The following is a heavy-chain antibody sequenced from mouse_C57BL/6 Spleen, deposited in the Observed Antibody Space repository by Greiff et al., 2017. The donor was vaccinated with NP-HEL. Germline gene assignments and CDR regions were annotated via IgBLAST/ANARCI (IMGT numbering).Heavy chain of an antibody. Sequence: EVHLVESGGGLVKPGGSLKLSCAASGFTFSSYAMSWVRQTPEKRLEWVATISDGGSYTYYPDNVKGRFTISRDNAKNNLYLQMSHLKSEDTAMYSCARDGITTVVRFSFDYWGQGTTLTVSS. V-gene: IGHV5-4*01. J-gene: IGHJ2*01. CDR3: ARDGITTVVRFSFDY. CDR2: ISDGGSYT. CDR1: GFTFSSYA. D-gene: IGHD1-1*01.